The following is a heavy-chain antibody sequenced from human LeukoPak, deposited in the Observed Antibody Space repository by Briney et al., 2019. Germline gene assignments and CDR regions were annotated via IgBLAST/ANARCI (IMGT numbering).Heavy chain of an antibody. CDR1: GGSISSYY. Sequence: PSETLSLTCTVSGGSISSYYWSWIRQPPGKGLEWIGYIYYSGSTNYSPSFKSRVTISVDTSKNQFSLKLSSVSAADTAVYYCARVRGSSGWTDYWGQGTLVTVSS. CDR2: IYYSGST. J-gene: IGHJ4*02. V-gene: IGHV4-59*01. CDR3: ARVRGSSGWTDY. D-gene: IGHD6-19*01.